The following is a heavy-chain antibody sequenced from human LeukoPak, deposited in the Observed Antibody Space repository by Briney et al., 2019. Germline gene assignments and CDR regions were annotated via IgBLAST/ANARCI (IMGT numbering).Heavy chain of an antibody. CDR1: GGSFSGYY. CDR2: INHSGST. J-gene: IGHJ4*02. V-gene: IGHV4-34*01. CDR3: ARVRTQLWLIY. Sequence: SETLSLTCAVYGGSFSGYYWSWIRQPPGKGLEWIGEINHSGSTNYNPSLKSRVTISVDTSKNQFSLKLSSVTAADTAVYYCARVRTQLWLIYWGQGTLVTVSS. D-gene: IGHD5-18*01.